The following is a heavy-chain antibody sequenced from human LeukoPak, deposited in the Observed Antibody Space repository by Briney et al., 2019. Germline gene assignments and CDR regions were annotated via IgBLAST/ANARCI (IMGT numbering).Heavy chain of an antibody. CDR3: ARYDFWSGSPKAYYYGMDV. J-gene: IGHJ6*02. CDR1: GGTFSSYA. V-gene: IGHV1-69*01. CDR2: IIPIFGTA. D-gene: IGHD3-3*01. Sequence: SAKVSCKASGGTFSSYAISWVRQAPGQGLEWMGGIIPIFGTANYAQKFQGRVTITADESTSTAYMELSSLRSEDTAVYYCARYDFWSGSPKAYYYGMDVWGQGTTVTVSS.